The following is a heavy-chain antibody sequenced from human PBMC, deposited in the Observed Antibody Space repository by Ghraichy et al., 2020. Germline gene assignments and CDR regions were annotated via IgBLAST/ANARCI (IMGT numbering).Heavy chain of an antibody. D-gene: IGHD3-10*01. Sequence: GGSLRLSCAASGFNFNEYAMHWVRQAPGKGLEWVSSVSGYSGSLGYAESVKGRFTISRDNAKNSLYLQLNSLRSEDTALYYCAKASGSIPYYFDHWGQGTLVTVSS. CDR2: VSGYSGSL. J-gene: IGHJ4*02. CDR1: GFNFNEYA. CDR3: AKASGSIPYYFDH. V-gene: IGHV3-9*01.